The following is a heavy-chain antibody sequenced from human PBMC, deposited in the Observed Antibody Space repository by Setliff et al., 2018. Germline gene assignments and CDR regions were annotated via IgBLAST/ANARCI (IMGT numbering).Heavy chain of an antibody. J-gene: IGHJ6*02. Sequence: SETLSLTCTVSGYSISSVYYWIWIRQPPGKGLEWIGEINHSGSTNYNPSLKSRVTISVDTSKNQFSLKLSSVTAADTALYYCASIPSSGWYYYYGMDVWGQGTMVTVSS. D-gene: IGHD6-19*01. CDR2: INHSGST. CDR3: ASIPSSGWYYYYGMDV. CDR1: GYSISSVYY. V-gene: IGHV4-38-2*02.